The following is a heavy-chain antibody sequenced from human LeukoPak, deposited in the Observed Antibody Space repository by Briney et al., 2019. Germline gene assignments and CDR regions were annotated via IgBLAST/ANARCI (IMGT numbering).Heavy chain of an antibody. CDR1: GFTFSSYA. CDR3: ANDLSGDYYYGMDV. V-gene: IGHV3-23*01. CDR2: ISNSGGST. D-gene: IGHD3-3*02. Sequence: GGSLRLSCAASGFTFSSYAMSWVRQAPGKGLEWVSAISNSGGSTYYADSVKGRFTISRDNSKNTLYLQMNSLRADDTAVYYCANDLSGDYYYGMDVWGQGTTVTVSS. J-gene: IGHJ6*02.